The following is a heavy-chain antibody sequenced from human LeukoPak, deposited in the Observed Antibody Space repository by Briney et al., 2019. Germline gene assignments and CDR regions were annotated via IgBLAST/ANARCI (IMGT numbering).Heavy chain of an antibody. CDR3: VRDGAVVTSGSYPWRYFQY. CDR1: GFTFGIYS. V-gene: IGHV3-48*04. Sequence: GGSLRLSCTGSGFTFGIYSMNWVRHAPGKGLEWVSYICHTGSVTDYADSVKGRFTVSRDNAKNSLYLQMNTLRAEDTAVYYCVRDGAVVTSGSYPWRYFQYWGLGTLVTVSS. D-gene: IGHD3-10*01. J-gene: IGHJ1*01. CDR2: ICHTGSVT.